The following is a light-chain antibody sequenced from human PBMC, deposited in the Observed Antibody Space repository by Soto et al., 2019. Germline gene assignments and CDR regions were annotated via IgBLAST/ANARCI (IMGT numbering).Light chain of an antibody. V-gene: IGKV1-39*01. CDR2: DAA. CDR3: QQTSSAPFT. Sequence: DIQMTQSPYSLSAAVGDRVTITCRARQNINTYLNWYQQKPGKAPKLLIFDAASLQSGVPSRFSGSGSRTDFTLTITSLQSEDFATYYCQQTSSAPFTFGPGTKVDIK. CDR1: QNINTY. J-gene: IGKJ3*01.